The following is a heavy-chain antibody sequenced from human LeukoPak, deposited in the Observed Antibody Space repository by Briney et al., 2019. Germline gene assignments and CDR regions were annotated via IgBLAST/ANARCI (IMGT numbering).Heavy chain of an antibody. Sequence: GGSLRLSCAASGFTFSHYAMHWVRQAPGKGLEWVALISNDGNNQYYADSVKGRFTISRGSSKNTLYLHMNSLRAEDTAVYHCAKDGYCTTTACYPNHFASWGQGTLVTVSS. CDR2: ISNDGNNQ. J-gene: IGHJ4*02. V-gene: IGHV3-30*18. D-gene: IGHD2-2*03. CDR1: GFTFSHYA. CDR3: AKDGYCTTTACYPNHFAS.